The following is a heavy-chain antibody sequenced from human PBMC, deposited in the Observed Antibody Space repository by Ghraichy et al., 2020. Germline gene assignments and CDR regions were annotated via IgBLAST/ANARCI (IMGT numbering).Heavy chain of an antibody. CDR2: ISGSGGST. J-gene: IGHJ4*02. D-gene: IGHD3-10*01. V-gene: IGHV3-23*01. CDR1: GFTFSSYA. Sequence: GESLNISCAASGFTFSSYAMSWVRQAPGKGLEWVSAISGSGGSTYYADSVKGRFTISRDNSKNTLYLQMNSLRAEDTAVYYCAKEGGPITMVRGALDYWGQGTLVTVSS. CDR3: AKEGGPITMVRGALDY.